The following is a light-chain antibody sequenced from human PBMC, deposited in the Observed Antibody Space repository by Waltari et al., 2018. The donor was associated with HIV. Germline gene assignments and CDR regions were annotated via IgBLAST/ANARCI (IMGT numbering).Light chain of an antibody. CDR1: KLGDKY. CDR2: QES. V-gene: IGLV3-1*01. CDR3: QAWDSSTGV. Sequence: SYELTQPPSVSVSPGQTASITCSGDKLGDKYACWYQQKPGQSPVLVIYQESKRPSGIPDRFSGSNSGNTAPLTISGTQAMDEADYYCQAWDSSTGVFGGGTKLTVL. J-gene: IGLJ2*01.